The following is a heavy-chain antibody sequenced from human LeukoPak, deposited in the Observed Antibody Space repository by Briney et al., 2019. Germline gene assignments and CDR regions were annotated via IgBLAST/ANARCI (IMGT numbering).Heavy chain of an antibody. V-gene: IGHV3-21*01. Sequence: GGSLRLSCAASGFTFSSYSMTWVRQAPGKGLEWVSSISSSSSYIYYADSVKGRFTISRDNAKNSLYLQMNSLRAEDTAVYYCARTSADSSSWYEDGNWFDPWGQGTLVTVSS. CDR1: GFTFSSYS. CDR2: ISSSSSYI. CDR3: ARTSADSSSWYEDGNWFDP. D-gene: IGHD6-13*01. J-gene: IGHJ5*02.